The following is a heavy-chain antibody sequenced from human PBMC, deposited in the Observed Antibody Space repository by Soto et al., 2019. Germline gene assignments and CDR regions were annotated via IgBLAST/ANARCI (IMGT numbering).Heavy chain of an antibody. D-gene: IGHD5-12*01. CDR1: GGSISSGDYY. CDR2: IYYSGST. CDR3: ARYSGYEGLRFDP. Sequence: QVQLQESGPGLVKPSQTLSLTCTVSGGSISSGDYYWSWIRQPPGKGLEWIGYIYYSGSTYYNPSLQRRVTISVDTSKNQFSLKRSSVTAADTAVYYCARYSGYEGLRFDPWGQGTLVTVSS. V-gene: IGHV4-30-4*01. J-gene: IGHJ5*02.